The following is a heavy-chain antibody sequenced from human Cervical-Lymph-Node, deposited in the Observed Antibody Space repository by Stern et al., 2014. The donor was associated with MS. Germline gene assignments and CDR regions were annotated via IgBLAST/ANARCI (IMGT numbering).Heavy chain of an antibody. CDR2: IFHGGST. CDR3: ARGHDTTGYYFTY. CDR1: GGSVDSGGYS. Sequence: QVQLQESGSGLVKPSQTLSLTCAVSGGSVDSGGYSWSWIRQPPGKGLEWIGYIFHGGSTYYNPSLKNRVTISLDRSKKQFSLRLSSVTAADTAVYYCARGHDTTGYYFTYWGQGTLVTVSS. D-gene: IGHD3-22*01. V-gene: IGHV4-30-2*01. J-gene: IGHJ4*02.